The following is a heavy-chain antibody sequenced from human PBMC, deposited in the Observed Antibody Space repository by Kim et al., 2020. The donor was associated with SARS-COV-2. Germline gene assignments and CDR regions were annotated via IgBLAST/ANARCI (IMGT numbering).Heavy chain of an antibody. D-gene: IGHD3-3*01. CDR3: AKPRITIFGVVSGWFDP. Sequence: VEGRFTISRANSKNTLYLQMNSLRAEDTAVYYCAKPRITIFGVVSGWFDPWGQGTLVTVSS. J-gene: IGHJ5*02. V-gene: IGHV3-23*01.